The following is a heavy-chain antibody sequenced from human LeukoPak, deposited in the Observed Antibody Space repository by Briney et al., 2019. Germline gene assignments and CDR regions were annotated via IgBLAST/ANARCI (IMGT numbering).Heavy chain of an antibody. D-gene: IGHD3-10*01. J-gene: IGHJ4*02. CDR2: IIPIFGTA. CDR1: GGTFSSYA. V-gene: IGHV1-69*13. Sequence: SVKVSCKASGGTFSSYAISWVRQAPGQGLERMGGIIPIFGTANYAQKFQGRVTITADESTSTAYMELSSLRSEDTAVYYCARVASDYGSGSYSPGPFDYWGQGTLVTVSS. CDR3: ARVASDYGSGSYSPGPFDY.